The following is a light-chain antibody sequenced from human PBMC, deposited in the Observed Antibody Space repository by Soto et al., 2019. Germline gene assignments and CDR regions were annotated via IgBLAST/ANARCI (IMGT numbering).Light chain of an antibody. J-gene: IGKJ1*01. Sequence: EIVLTQSPGTLSLSPGERATLSCRASQSVSSSSLAWYQQKPGQAPRILIYAASSRATGIPDRFSGSGSGTDFSLTISRLEPEDFAVYYCQQYDTSPRTFGQGTKVDIK. CDR2: AAS. CDR1: QSVSSSS. CDR3: QQYDTSPRT. V-gene: IGKV3-20*01.